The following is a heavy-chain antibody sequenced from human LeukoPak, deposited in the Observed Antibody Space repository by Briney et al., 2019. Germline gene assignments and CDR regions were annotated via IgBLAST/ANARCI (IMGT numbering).Heavy chain of an antibody. Sequence: PSETLSLTCAVYGGSSSDYNWSWLRQSPEKGLEWIGEINDSGRTHYNPSLKSRVTISVDTAKYQFSLSLSSLTAADTAVYYCARGLDLEGLDYWGQGTLVTVSS. CDR3: ARGLDLEGLDY. CDR1: GGSSSDYN. CDR2: INDSGRT. J-gene: IGHJ4*02. D-gene: IGHD1-1*01. V-gene: IGHV4-34*01.